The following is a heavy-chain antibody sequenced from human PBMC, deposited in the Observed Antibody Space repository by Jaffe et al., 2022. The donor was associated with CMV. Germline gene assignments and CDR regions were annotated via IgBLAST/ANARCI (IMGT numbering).Heavy chain of an antibody. J-gene: IGHJ4*02. CDR2: ISGGGGIT. CDR3: ASRGASDQNIWGFDY. D-gene: IGHD2-21*02. V-gene: IGHV3-23*04. CDR1: GFTFSSSS. Sequence: EVQLVESGGGLVQPGGSLRLSCAASGFTFSSSSMTWVRRAPGKGLEWVSVISGGGGITSYADSVRGRSTISRDNSKNTVYLQMNSLRADDTAVYYCASRGASDQNIWGFDYWGRGTLVTVSS.